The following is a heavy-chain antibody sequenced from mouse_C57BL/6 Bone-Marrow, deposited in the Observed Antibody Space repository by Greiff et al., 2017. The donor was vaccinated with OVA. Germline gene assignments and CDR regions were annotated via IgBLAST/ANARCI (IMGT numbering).Heavy chain of an antibody. V-gene: IGHV5-9*01. J-gene: IGHJ2*01. CDR3: ARHGYYGSSPFDY. CDR1: GFTFSDYY. CDR2: ISGGGGNT. D-gene: IGHD1-1*01. Sequence: EVMLVESGGGLVQPGGSLKLSCAASGFTFSDYYMYWVRQTPEKRLEWVATISGGGGNTYYPDSVKGRFTISRDNAKNTLYLQMSSLRSEDTALYYCARHGYYGSSPFDYWGQGTTLTVSS.